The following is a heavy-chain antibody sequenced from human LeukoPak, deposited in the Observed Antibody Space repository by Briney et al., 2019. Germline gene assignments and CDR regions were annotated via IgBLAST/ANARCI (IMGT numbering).Heavy chain of an antibody. V-gene: IGHV4-34*01. CDR3: ARVVATYLQYFQH. Sequence: PSETLSLTCAVYGGSFSGCYWSWIRQPPGKGLEWIGEINHSGSTNYNPSLKSRVTISVDTSKNQFSLKLSSVTAADTAVYYCARVVATYLQYFQHWGQGTLVTVSS. CDR1: GGSFSGCY. J-gene: IGHJ1*01. CDR2: INHSGST.